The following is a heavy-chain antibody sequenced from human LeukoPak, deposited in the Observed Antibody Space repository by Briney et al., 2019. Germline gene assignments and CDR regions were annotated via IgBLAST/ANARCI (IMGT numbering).Heavy chain of an antibody. J-gene: IGHJ4*02. CDR2: MNPNSGNT. CDR1: GYTFTTYG. V-gene: IGHV1-8*02. CDR3: ATGYCSSTSCYAGSRRDY. Sequence: ASVKVSCKASGYTFTTYGISWVRQAPGQGLEWMGWMNPNSGNTGYAQKFQGRVTMTRNTSISTAYMELSSLRSEDTAVYYCATGYCSSTSCYAGSRRDYWGQGTLVTVSS. D-gene: IGHD2-2*01.